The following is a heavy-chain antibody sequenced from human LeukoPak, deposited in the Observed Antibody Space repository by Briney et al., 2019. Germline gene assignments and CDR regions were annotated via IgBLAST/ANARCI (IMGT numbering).Heavy chain of an antibody. CDR2: IYHSGST. Sequence: SQTLSLTCTVSGGSISSGGYYWSWIRQHPGKGLEWIGYIYHSGSTYYNPSLKSRVTISVDRSKNQFSLKLSSVTAADTAVYYCARDVTRQVMDVWGQGTTVTVSS. J-gene: IGHJ6*02. CDR1: GGSISSGGYY. CDR3: ARDVTRQVMDV. D-gene: IGHD2-15*01. V-gene: IGHV4-30-2*01.